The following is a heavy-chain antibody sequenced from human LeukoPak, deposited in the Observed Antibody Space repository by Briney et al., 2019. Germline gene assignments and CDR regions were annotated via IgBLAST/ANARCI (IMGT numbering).Heavy chain of an antibody. CDR1: GYTFTSYG. J-gene: IGHJ4*02. Sequence: ASVKVSCKASGYTFTSYGISWVRQAPGHGLEWMGWISAYNGNTNYAQKLQGRVTMTTDTSTSTAYMELRSLRSDDTAVYYCARISPEPYSNDYWGQGTLVTVSS. V-gene: IGHV1-18*01. D-gene: IGHD4-11*01. CDR2: ISAYNGNT. CDR3: ARISPEPYSNDY.